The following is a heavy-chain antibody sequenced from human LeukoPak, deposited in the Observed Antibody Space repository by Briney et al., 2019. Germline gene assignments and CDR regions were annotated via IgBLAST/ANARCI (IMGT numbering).Heavy chain of an antibody. V-gene: IGHV3-23*01. CDR2: ISGSGGGT. Sequence: GGSLSLSCAVSGFSISNHDRSWVRQAPGKGLEWVSDISGSGGGTYYADSGKGRFTISRDMSKNTLHLQMNSLRAEHAAVYYCAKPERGVAAPLYWGQGTLVTVSS. CDR1: GFSISNHD. J-gene: IGHJ4*02. CDR3: AKPERGVAAPLY. D-gene: IGHD6-19*01.